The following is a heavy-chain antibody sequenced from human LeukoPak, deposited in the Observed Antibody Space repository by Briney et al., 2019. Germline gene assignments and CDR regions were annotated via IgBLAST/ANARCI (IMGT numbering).Heavy chain of an antibody. CDR3: ARDKIVGPTTLDY. D-gene: IGHD1-26*01. Sequence: GGSLRLSCVASGFTFSGYWMSWVRQTPEKGLEWVANIKQDGYEKYYVDSVKGRFTISRDNAKNSLYLQMNSLRADDTAIYYCARDKIVGPTTLDYWGQGTLVTVSS. J-gene: IGHJ4*02. CDR1: GFTFSGYW. V-gene: IGHV3-7*01. CDR2: IKQDGYEK.